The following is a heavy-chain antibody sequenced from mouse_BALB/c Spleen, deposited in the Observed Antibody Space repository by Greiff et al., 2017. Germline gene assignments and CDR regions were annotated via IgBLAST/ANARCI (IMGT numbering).Heavy chain of an antibody. J-gene: IGHJ4*01. CDR2: ISYSGST. CDR3: AKWLRREGARDY. V-gene: IGHV3-2*02. CDR1: GYSITSDYA. D-gene: IGHD2-2*01. Sequence: EVQLVESGPGLVKPSQSLSLTCTVTGYSITSDYAWNWIRQFPGNKLEWMGYISYSGSTSYNPSLKSRISITRDTSKNQFFLQLNSVTTEDTATYYCAKWLRREGARDYWGQGTSVTVSS.